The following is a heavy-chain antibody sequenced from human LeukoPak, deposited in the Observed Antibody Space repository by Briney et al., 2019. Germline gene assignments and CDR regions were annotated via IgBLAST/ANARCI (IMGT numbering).Heavy chain of an antibody. CDR2: IYSGGST. J-gene: IGHJ3*02. D-gene: IGHD5-18*01. V-gene: IGHV3-53*01. Sequence: GGSLRLSCAASGFTVSSNYMSWVRQAPGKGLEWVSVIYSGGSTYYADSMKGRFTISRDNSKNTLYLQMNSLRAEDTAVYYCARDTAVATTGAFDIWGQGTMVTVSS. CDR3: ARDTAVATTGAFDI. CDR1: GFTVSSNY.